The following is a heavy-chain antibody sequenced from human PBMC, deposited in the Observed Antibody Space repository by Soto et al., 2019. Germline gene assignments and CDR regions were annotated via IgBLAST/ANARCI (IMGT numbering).Heavy chain of an antibody. Sequence: SETLSLTCTVSGGSISSNYWSWIRQPPGKGLEWIGYIYYSGSTKYNPPLKSRVTISIDTSKNQFSLKLSSVTAADTAVYYCATHYYGSGSYYAYWGQGTLVTVSS. J-gene: IGHJ4*02. CDR3: ATHYYGSGSYYAY. V-gene: IGHV4-59*08. CDR1: GGSISSNY. D-gene: IGHD3-10*01. CDR2: IYYSGST.